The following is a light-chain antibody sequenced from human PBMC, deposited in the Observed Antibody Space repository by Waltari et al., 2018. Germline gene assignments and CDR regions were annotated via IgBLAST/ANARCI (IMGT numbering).Light chain of an antibody. CDR2: GAS. CDR1: QSVSSN. CDR3: QQYNNWPQT. V-gene: IGKV3-15*01. Sequence: EIVMTQSPATLSVYPGERATLSCRASQSVSSNVAWYQQKPGQAPRLLIYGASTRATGIPARFSGSGSGTEFTLTISSMQSEDFAVYYCQQYNNWPQTFGQGTKVEIK. J-gene: IGKJ1*01.